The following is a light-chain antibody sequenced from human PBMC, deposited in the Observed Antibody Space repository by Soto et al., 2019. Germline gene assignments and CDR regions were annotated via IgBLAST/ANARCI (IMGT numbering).Light chain of an antibody. CDR2: KAS. J-gene: IGKJ2*01. V-gene: IGKV1-5*03. CDR1: QIIDNR. Sequence: DVQMTQSPFTLSASVGDRVTITCRASQIIDNRLAWYQHKPGQAPKLLIYKASNLQSGVPSRFSGSASGTEFTLTISSLQPDDFATYYGQQYKTYHSFGQGTKVEIK. CDR3: QQYKTYHS.